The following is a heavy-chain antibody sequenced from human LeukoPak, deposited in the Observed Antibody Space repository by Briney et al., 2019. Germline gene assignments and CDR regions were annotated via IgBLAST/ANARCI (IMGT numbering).Heavy chain of an antibody. CDR1: GGSISSGSYY. D-gene: IGHD3-3*01. Sequence: SQTLSLTCTVSGGSISSGSYYWSWIRQPTGKGLEWIGRIYTSGSTNYNPSLKSRVTISVDTSKNQFSLKLSSVTAADTAVYYCARARGNDFWSGYFDYWGQGTLVTVSS. CDR2: IYTSGST. CDR3: ARARGNDFWSGYFDY. V-gene: IGHV4-61*02. J-gene: IGHJ4*02.